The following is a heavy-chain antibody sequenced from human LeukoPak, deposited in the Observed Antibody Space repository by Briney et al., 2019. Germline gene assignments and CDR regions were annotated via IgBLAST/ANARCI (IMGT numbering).Heavy chain of an antibody. J-gene: IGHJ4*02. CDR3: ARATYHGMNPLDY. CDR2: IYYSGST. V-gene: IGHV4-39*07. D-gene: IGHD3-10*01. Sequence: PSETLSLTCTVSGGSISSSSYYWGWIRQPPGKGLEWIGSIYYSGSTYYNPSLKSRVTISVDTSKNQFSLKLSSVTAADTAVYYCARATYHGMNPLDYWGQGTLVTVSS. CDR1: GGSISSSSYY.